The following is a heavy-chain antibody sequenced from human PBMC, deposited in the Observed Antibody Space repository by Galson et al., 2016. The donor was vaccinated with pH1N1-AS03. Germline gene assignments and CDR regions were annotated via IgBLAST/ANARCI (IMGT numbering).Heavy chain of an antibody. D-gene: IGHD5-24*01. J-gene: IGHJ4*02. CDR1: GSSISTGNYY. V-gene: IGHV4-61*02. CDR3: AREEWLQSKGGFDS. Sequence: TLSLTCSVSGSSISTGNYYWNWIRQPAGKGLEWIGRIYTSGSTNYTPSLKSRVTISVDRTMNHFSLKLTSVTAADTAVYFCAREEWLQSKGGFDSWGRGTLVTVSS. CDR2: IYTSGST.